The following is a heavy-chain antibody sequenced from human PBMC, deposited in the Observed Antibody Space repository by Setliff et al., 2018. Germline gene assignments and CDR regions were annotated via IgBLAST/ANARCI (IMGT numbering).Heavy chain of an antibody. CDR1: GFTVSAND. CDR2: LYDDGSK. V-gene: IGHV3-53*01. CDR3: ARAQNIFAGNLDS. J-gene: IGHJ4*02. Sequence: PGGSLRLSCAASGFTVSANDMSWVRQAPGKGLEWISLLYDDGSKFYADSVKGRFTISRDSSKNTVYLQMNALSGDDTALYFCARAQNIFAGNLDSWGQGTLVTVSS.